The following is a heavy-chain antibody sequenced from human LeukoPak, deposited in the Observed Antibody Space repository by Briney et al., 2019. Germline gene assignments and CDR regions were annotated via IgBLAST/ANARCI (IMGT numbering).Heavy chain of an antibody. CDR1: GFTFSNFG. CDR3: ATPPTAYPSGSLGY. CDR2: ISYDGSTK. Sequence: GGSLRLSCEASGFTFSNFGMHWVRQAPGEGLEWVAIISYDGSTKYYADSVKGRFSISRDNSKNTLYLQMNSLRVEDTAVYYCATPPTAYPSGSLGYWGQGTLVTVSS. D-gene: IGHD3-22*01. J-gene: IGHJ4*02. V-gene: IGHV3-30*03.